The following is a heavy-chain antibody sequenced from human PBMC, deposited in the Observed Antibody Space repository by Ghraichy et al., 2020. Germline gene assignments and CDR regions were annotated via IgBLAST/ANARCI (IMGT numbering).Heavy chain of an antibody. D-gene: IGHD6-13*01. CDR1: GFTFSSYW. CDR2: IKQDGSEK. Sequence: GSLRLSCAASGFTFSSYWMSWVRQAPGKGLEWVANIKQDGSEKYYVDSVKGRFTISRDNAKNSLYLQMNSLRAEDTAVYYCARERDSSSWYSSRWFDPWGQGTLVTVSS. J-gene: IGHJ5*02. CDR3: ARERDSSSWYSSRWFDP. V-gene: IGHV3-7*01.